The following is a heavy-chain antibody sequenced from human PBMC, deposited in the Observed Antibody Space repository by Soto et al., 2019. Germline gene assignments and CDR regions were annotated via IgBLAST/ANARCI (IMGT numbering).Heavy chain of an antibody. CDR3: ARSRPGTSSRPFDP. D-gene: IGHD1-7*01. CDR1: GGTFSSYA. Sequence: SVKVSCKASGGTFSSYAISGVRQAPGQGLEWMGGIIPIFGTANYAQKFQGRVTITADESTSTAYMELSSLRSEDTAVYYCARSRPGTSSRPFDPWGQGTLVTVSS. V-gene: IGHV1-69*13. CDR2: IIPIFGTA. J-gene: IGHJ5*02.